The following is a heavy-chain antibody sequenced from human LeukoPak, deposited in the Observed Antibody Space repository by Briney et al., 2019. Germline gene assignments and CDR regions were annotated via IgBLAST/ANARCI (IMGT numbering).Heavy chain of an antibody. CDR2: IYHTGST. CDR3: ASGGTAVVMALTYYFDT. CDR1: GYSISSGYY. Sequence: SETLSLTCAVSGYSISSGYYWGWIRPPPGKGLEWIGRIYHTGSTYYNPSLQSRVTISLDSPKNQFSLKLTSVTAADTAVYYCASGGTAVVMALTYYFDTWGQGTPVTVSS. D-gene: IGHD3-22*01. J-gene: IGHJ4*02. V-gene: IGHV4-38-2*01.